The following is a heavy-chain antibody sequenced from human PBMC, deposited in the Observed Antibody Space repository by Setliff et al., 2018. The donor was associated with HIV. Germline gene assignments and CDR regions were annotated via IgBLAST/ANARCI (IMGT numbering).Heavy chain of an antibody. J-gene: IGHJ3*01. V-gene: IGHV1-58*02. CDR1: GFTFISSA. CDR3: AAPMYYFGIDAFDV. D-gene: IGHD3-10*01. CDR2: IVAGSGNT. Sequence: GASVKVSCKASGFTFISSAMQWVRQARGQRLEWIGWIVAGSGNTNYAQKFQERVSITRDMSTSTAYMELSSLRSGDTAVYYCAAPMYYFGIDAFDVWGQGTMVTVSS.